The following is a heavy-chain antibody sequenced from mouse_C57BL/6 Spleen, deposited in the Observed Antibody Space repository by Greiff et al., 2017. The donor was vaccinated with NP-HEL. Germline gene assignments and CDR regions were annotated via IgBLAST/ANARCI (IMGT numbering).Heavy chain of an antibody. Sequence: VQLQQSGTELVKPGASVKLSCKASGYTFTSYWMHWVKQRPGQGLEWIGNINPSNGGTNYNEQFKSKATLTVDKSSSTAYMQLSSLTSEDSAVYYCARFETLTTVVAFDYWGQGTTLTVSS. D-gene: IGHD1-1*01. CDR1: GYTFTSYW. CDR3: ARFETLTTVVAFDY. V-gene: IGHV1-53*01. CDR2: INPSNGGT. J-gene: IGHJ2*01.